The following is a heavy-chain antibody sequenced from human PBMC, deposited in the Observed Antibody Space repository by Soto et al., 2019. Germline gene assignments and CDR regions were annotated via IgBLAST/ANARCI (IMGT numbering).Heavy chain of an antibody. D-gene: IGHD1-1*01. CDR2: ISHGTDT. V-gene: IGHV4-4*02. CDR1: GGSIFSSTR. J-gene: IGHJ4*02. CDR3: GRDPHCSNTNSPWAY. Sequence: PSETLSLTCSVAGGSIFSSTRWNWARQSPGKGLEWIGEISHGTDTDYNPSFKSRFTISVDKSKNQLSLKLTSVTAADTAVYYCGRDPHCSNTNSPWAYWRQG.